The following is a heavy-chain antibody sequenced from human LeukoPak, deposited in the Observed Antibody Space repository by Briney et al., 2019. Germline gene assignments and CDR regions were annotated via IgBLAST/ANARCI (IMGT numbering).Heavy chain of an antibody. V-gene: IGHV3-74*01. Sequence: GGSLRLSCAASGFTFSSYWMHWVRHAPGKGLVWVSRINSDGGSTSYTDSVKGRFTISRDNSKNTLYLQMNSLRAEDTAVYYCAKGRGWEASYYYYYMDVWGKGTTVTISS. J-gene: IGHJ6*03. CDR2: INSDGGST. CDR3: AKGRGWEASYYYYYMDV. CDR1: GFTFSSYW. D-gene: IGHD1-26*01.